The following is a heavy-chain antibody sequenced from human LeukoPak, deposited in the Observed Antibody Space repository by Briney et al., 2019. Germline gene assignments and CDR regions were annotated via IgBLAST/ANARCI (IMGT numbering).Heavy chain of an antibody. CDR1: GYTFTIYD. D-gene: IGHD3-10*01. V-gene: IGHV1-8*01. Sequence: ASVKVSCKASGYTFTIYDINWVRQATGQGLEWMGWMNPNSGNTGYAQKFQGRVTMTRNTSISTAYMELSSLRSEDTAVYYCARGGRGGSGSYYNEIGYWGQGTLVTVSS. CDR3: ARGGRGGSGSYYNEIGY. CDR2: MNPNSGNT. J-gene: IGHJ4*02.